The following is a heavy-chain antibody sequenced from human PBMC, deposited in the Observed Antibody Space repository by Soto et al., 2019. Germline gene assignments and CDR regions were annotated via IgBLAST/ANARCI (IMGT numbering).Heavy chain of an antibody. CDR3: AAAPRGGWYEYYFDY. CDR1: GFTFTGSA. CDR2: IVVGSGNT. V-gene: IGHV1-58*01. Sequence: GASVKASCKASGFTFTGSAVQWVRPARGQRLEWIGWIVVGSGNTNYAQKFQERVTITRDMSTSTAYMHLSSLRSEDTAVYYCAAAPRGGWYEYYFDYWGQGTLVTVSS. J-gene: IGHJ4*02. D-gene: IGHD6-19*01.